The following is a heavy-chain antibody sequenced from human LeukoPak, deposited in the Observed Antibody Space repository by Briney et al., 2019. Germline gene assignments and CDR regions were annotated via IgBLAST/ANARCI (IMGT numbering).Heavy chain of an antibody. CDR2: IKQDGSEK. D-gene: IGHD4-11*01. CDR1: GFTFSSCW. Sequence: GGSLRLSCAASGFTFSSCWMSWVRQAPGKGLEWVANIKQDGSEKYYVDSVKGRFTISRDNAKNSLYLQMNSLRAEDTAQYYWSRPQDRYSNYASDYWGQATLVTVSS. CDR3: SRPQDRYSNYASDY. J-gene: IGHJ4*02. V-gene: IGHV3-7*01.